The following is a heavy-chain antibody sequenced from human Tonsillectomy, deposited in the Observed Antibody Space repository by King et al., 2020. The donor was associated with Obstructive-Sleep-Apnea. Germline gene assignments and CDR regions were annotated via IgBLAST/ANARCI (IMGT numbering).Heavy chain of an antibody. CDR2: IKQDGSVK. J-gene: IGHJ4*02. V-gene: IGHV3-7*03. Sequence: VQLVESGGGLVQPGGSLRLSCAASGFTFSSYWMNWVRQAPGKGLEWVANIKQDGSVKYYVDSVKGRFTISRDNAANSMYLQMNSLRAEDTAVYYCARDRGWSPWDYWGQGTQVTVSS. CDR1: GFTFSSYW. CDR3: ARDRGWSPWDY. D-gene: IGHD6-19*01.